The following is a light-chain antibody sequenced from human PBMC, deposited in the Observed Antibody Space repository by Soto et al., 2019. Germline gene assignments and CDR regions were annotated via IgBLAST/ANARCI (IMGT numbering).Light chain of an antibody. Sequence: QSVLTQPASVSGSPGQSITVSCTGTSSDVGGYNYVSWYQQHPGKAPKLMIYAVSNRPSGVSNRFSGSKSGNTASLTISGLQAEDEADYYCSSYTSSSTPGVFGGGTQLTVL. CDR1: SSDVGGYNY. CDR3: SSYTSSSTPGV. J-gene: IGLJ3*02. V-gene: IGLV2-14*01. CDR2: AVS.